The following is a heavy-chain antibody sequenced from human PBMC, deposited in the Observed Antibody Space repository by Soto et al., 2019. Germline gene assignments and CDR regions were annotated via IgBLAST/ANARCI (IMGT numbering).Heavy chain of an antibody. Sequence: QVQLQESGPGLVKPSQTLSLTCTVSGGSISSGDYYWSWIRQPPGKGLEWIGYLYYRGTTYYNPALKSGVTISVDTSKTQFSLKLSSVTAADTVGYCRARARSAPAFDLWGRGTLVTVSS. J-gene: IGHJ2*01. D-gene: IGHD3-3*01. CDR3: ARARSAPAFDL. V-gene: IGHV4-30-4*01. CDR2: LYYRGTT. CDR1: GGSISSGDYY.